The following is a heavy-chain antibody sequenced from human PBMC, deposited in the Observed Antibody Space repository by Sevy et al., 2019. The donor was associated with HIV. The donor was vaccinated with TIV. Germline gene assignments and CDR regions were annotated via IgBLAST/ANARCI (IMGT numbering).Heavy chain of an antibody. CDR2: ISYDGGNK. CDR1: GFTFSSYG. V-gene: IGHV3-30*18. J-gene: IGHJ6*02. CDR3: AKVLDGSYYYGLDV. Sequence: GGSLRLSCAASGFTFSSYGMHWVRQAPGKGLEWVAFISYDGGNKYYADSVKGRFTISRDNSKNTLYLQMNSLRTEDTAVYYCAKVLDGSYYYGLDVWGQGTTVTVSS. D-gene: IGHD3-10*01.